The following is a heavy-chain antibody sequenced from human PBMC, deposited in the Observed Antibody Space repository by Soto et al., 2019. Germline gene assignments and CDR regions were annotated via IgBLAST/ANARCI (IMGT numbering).Heavy chain of an antibody. CDR1: GFSVSNNY. Sequence: ESGGGLVQPGGSLRLSCAASGFSVSNNYMSWVRQAPGKGLECVSLIYSGADTYYVDSVKGRFSTSRDRSKNTLYLQMNSLRAEDSAVYYCARNIPVTTLGYWGQGTVVTVAS. V-gene: IGHV3-66*01. CDR3: ARNIPVTTLGY. D-gene: IGHD4-17*01. J-gene: IGHJ4*02. CDR2: IYSGADT.